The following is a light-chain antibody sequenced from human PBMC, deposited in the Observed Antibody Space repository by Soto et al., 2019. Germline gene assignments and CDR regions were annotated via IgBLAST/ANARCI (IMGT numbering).Light chain of an antibody. Sequence: IVLTQSPGTLSLSPGEAATLSCRASQSIGSAYLAWYQQKPGQAPRLLIYGTSSRATGIPDRFSGSGFGTDFTLTISRLGPEDVAVYYCQQYTSSVLTFGGGTKVEIK. CDR2: GTS. J-gene: IGKJ4*01. CDR3: QQYTSSVLT. CDR1: QSIGSAY. V-gene: IGKV3-20*01.